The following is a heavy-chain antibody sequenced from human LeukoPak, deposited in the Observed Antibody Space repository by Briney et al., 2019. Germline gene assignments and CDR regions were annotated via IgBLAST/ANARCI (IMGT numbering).Heavy chain of an antibody. D-gene: IGHD6-19*01. CDR1: GFTFSSYE. V-gene: IGHV3-48*03. CDR2: ISSSDSTI. CDR3: PRRIAVAGAFDY. J-gene: IGHJ4*02. Sequence: GGSLRLSCAASGFTFSSYEMNWVRQAPGKGLEWVSYISSSDSTIYYADSVKGRFTISRNNAKNSLYLQMNSLRAEDTAVYYCPRRIAVAGAFDYWGQGTLVTVSS.